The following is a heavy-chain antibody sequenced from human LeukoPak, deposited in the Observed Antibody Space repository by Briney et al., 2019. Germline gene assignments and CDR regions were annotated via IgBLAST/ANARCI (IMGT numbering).Heavy chain of an antibody. J-gene: IGHJ6*02. V-gene: IGHV3-23*01. CDR3: AKERASSSWKGMDV. CDR2: ISGSGGST. Sequence: GGSLRLSCAASGFTFSSYAMSWVRQAPGKGLEWVSAISGSGGSTCYADSVKGRFTIARDNSKNTLYLQMNSLRGEDTAVYYCAKERASSSWKGMDVWGQGTTVTLSS. D-gene: IGHD6-13*01. CDR1: GFTFSSYA.